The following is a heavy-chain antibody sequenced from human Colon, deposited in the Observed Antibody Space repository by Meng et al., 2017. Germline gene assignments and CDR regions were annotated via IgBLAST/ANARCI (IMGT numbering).Heavy chain of an antibody. D-gene: IGHD1-26*01. Sequence: SETLSLTCTVSGGSISSGSYYWSWIRQPAGKGLEWIGRIYTSGSSNYNPSLKSRVTISVDTSKNQFSLKLSSVTAADTAVYYCARDVGATTWGFYYYYYGMDVWGQGTTVTVSS. J-gene: IGHJ6*02. CDR2: IYTSGSS. V-gene: IGHV4-61*02. CDR1: GGSISSGSYY. CDR3: ARDVGATTWGFYYYYYGMDV.